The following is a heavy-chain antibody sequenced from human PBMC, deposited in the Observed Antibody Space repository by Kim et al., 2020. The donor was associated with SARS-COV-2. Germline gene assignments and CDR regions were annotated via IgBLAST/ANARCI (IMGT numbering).Heavy chain of an antibody. CDR3: ARGQYYGDYHRCFDY. CDR1: GFTVSSNY. CDR2: IYSGGST. V-gene: IGHV3-53*01. J-gene: IGHJ4*02. Sequence: GGSLRLSCAASGFTVSSNYMSWVRQAPGKGLEWVSVIYSGGSTYYADSVKGRFTISRDNSKNTLYLQMNSLRAEDTAVYYCARGQYYGDYHRCFDYWGQGTLVTVSS. D-gene: IGHD4-17*01.